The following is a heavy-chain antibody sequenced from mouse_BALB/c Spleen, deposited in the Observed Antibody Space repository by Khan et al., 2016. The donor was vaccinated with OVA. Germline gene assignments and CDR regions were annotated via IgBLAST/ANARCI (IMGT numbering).Heavy chain of an antibody. J-gene: IGHJ4*01. CDR2: INPRSGYT. CDR3: ARRTTEYAMDY. Sequence: QVQLKESGAELARPGASVKMSCMASGYTFTSHTMHWVKQRPGQGLEWIGYINPRSGYTNYNQKFNDKATLTADKSSSTAYMQLSSLTSEDSAVYYCARRTTEYAMDYWGQGTSVTVSS. V-gene: IGHV1-4*01. D-gene: IGHD2-14*01. CDR1: GYTFTSHT.